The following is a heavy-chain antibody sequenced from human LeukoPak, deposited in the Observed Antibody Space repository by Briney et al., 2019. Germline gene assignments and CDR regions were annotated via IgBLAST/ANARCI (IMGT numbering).Heavy chain of an antibody. J-gene: IGHJ5*02. D-gene: IGHD3-3*01. Sequence: ASVKVSCKVSGGTFSSYAISWVRQAPGQGLEWMGRIIPIFGTANYAQKLQGRVTITTDESTSTAYMELSSLRSEDTAVYYCARVGYDFWSGYSTHSNWFDPWGQGTLVTVSS. CDR1: GGTFSSYA. CDR2: IIPIFGTA. V-gene: IGHV1-69*05. CDR3: ARVGYDFWSGYSTHSNWFDP.